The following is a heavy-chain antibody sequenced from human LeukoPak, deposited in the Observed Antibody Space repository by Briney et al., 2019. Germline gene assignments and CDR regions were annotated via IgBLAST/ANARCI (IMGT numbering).Heavy chain of an antibody. V-gene: IGHV4-34*01. D-gene: IGHD3-22*01. Sequence: PSETLSLTCAVSGGSFSGYYWNWIRQSPGKGLEWIGEINHSGSTHYNPSLKSRVTISVDTSQKQFSLRLTSVTAADTAVYYCARVVLRDRVVNTFDYWGQGTLVTVSS. CDR2: INHSGST. CDR3: ARVVLRDRVVNTFDY. J-gene: IGHJ4*02. CDR1: GGSFSGYY.